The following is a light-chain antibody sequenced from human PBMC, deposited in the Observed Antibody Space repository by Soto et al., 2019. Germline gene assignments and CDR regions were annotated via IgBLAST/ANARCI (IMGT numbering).Light chain of an antibody. Sequence: QSALTQPASVSGSPGQSITISCTGTSSDVGGSNYVSWYQQHPGKAPKLMIYEVSYRPSGVSNRFSGSKSGNTASLTISGRQAEDGADYYCSSYTTSSTLVFGGGTKLTVL. J-gene: IGLJ2*01. CDR3: SSYTTSSTLV. V-gene: IGLV2-14*01. CDR2: EVS. CDR1: SSDVGGSNY.